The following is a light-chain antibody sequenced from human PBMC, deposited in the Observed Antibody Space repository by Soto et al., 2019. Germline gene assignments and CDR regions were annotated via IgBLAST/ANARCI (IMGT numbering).Light chain of an antibody. Sequence: DIPMTQSPSTLSASVGDRVTITCRASQSISSWLAWYQQKPGKAPKLLIYKASSLESGVPSRFSGSGSATEFTLTISSLQPDDFATYYCKQYNSYPMYTFGQGTKLEIK. J-gene: IGKJ2*01. CDR2: KAS. V-gene: IGKV1-5*03. CDR1: QSISSW. CDR3: KQYNSYPMYT.